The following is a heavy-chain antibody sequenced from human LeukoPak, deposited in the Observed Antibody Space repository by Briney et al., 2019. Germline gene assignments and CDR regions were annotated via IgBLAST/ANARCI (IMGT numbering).Heavy chain of an antibody. V-gene: IGHV1-8*01. CDR1: GYTFTSYD. D-gene: IGHD1-26*01. CDR3: ARGSGSYFWQHFDF. J-gene: IGHJ4*02. Sequence: ASVKVSCKASGYTFTSYDINWVRQATGQGLEWMGWMNPNSGNTGYAQKFQGRVTMTRNTSISTAYMELSSLRSEDTAVYYCARGSGSYFWQHFDFWGQGVLVTVTA. CDR2: MNPNSGNT.